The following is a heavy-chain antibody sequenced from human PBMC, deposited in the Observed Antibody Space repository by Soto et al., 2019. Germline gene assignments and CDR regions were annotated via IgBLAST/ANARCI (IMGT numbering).Heavy chain of an antibody. CDR3: ARVLAGGDSSSHSLDY. D-gene: IGHD6-6*01. CDR2: INHSGST. CDR1: GGSFSGYY. J-gene: IGHJ4*02. V-gene: IGHV4-34*01. Sequence: SETLSLTCAVYGGSFSGYYWSWIRQPPGKGLEWIGEINHSGSTNYNPSLKSRVTISVDTSKNQFSLKLSSVTAADTAVYYCARVLAGGDSSSHSLDYWGQGTLVTVSS.